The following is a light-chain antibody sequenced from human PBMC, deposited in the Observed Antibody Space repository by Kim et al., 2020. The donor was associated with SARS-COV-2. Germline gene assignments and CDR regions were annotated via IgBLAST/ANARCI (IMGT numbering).Light chain of an antibody. J-gene: IGKJ1*01. CDR3: QQYGNSPRT. Sequence: SPGEGATLSCRASQSVSSSYLAWYQQKPGQAPRLLIYDASSRATGISDRFSGSGSGTDFTLTISRLEPEDFAVYYCQQYGNSPRTFGQGTKVDIK. CDR2: DAS. CDR1: QSVSSSY. V-gene: IGKV3-20*01.